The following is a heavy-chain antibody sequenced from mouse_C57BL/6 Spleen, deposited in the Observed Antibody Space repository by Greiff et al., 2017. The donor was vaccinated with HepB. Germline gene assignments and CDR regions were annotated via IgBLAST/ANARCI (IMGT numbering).Heavy chain of an antibody. CDR3: ASRIYYYGSSRGYFDY. CDR1: GYTFTSYG. V-gene: IGHV1-81*01. D-gene: IGHD1-1*01. J-gene: IGHJ2*01. CDR2: IYPRSGNT. Sequence: QVQLQQSGAELARPGASVKLSCKASGYTFTSYGISWVKQRPGQGLEWIGEIYPRSGNTYYNEKFKGKATLTADKSSSTAYMELRSLTSEDSAVYFCASRIYYYGSSRGYFDYWGQGTTLTVSS.